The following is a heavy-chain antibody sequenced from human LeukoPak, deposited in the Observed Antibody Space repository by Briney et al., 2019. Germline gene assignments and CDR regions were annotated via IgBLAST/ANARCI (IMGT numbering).Heavy chain of an antibody. V-gene: IGHV3-30-3*01. D-gene: IGHD4-17*01. Sequence: GGSLRLSCAASGFTFSSYAMHWVRQAPGKGLEWVAVISYDGSNKYYADSVKGRFTISRDNSKNTLYLQMNSLRAEDTAVYYCAKFPYGDYPWYYGMDVWGQGTTVTVSS. CDR3: AKFPYGDYPWYYGMDV. J-gene: IGHJ6*02. CDR2: ISYDGSNK. CDR1: GFTFSSYA.